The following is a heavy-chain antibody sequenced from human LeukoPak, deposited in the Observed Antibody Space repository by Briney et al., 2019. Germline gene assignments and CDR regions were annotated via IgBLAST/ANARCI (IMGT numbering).Heavy chain of an antibody. Sequence: PSETLSLTRAVYGGSFSGYYWSWIRQPPGKGLEWIGEINHSGSTNYNPSLKSRVTISVDTSKNQFSLKLSSVTAADTAVYYCARAGPHYDSSGYYLRYWGQGTLVTVSS. V-gene: IGHV4-34*01. CDR2: INHSGST. J-gene: IGHJ4*02. CDR1: GGSFSGYY. D-gene: IGHD3-22*01. CDR3: ARAGPHYDSSGYYLRY.